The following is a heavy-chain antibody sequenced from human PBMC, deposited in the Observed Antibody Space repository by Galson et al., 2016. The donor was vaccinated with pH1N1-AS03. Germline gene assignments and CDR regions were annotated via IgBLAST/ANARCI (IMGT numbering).Heavy chain of an antibody. V-gene: IGHV1-46*01. CDR3: LAYGSGTQAYFYY. D-gene: IGHD3-10*01. CDR2: IDPSGGGT. Sequence: SVKVSCKASGYTFTRYYVHWVRQAPGEGLEWMGVIDPSGGGTTYAQRFQDRVTMTRDTSTSSAHMELSSLRFDDTAVYYCLAYGSGTQAYFYYWGQGTPVAVSS. CDR1: GYTFTRYY. J-gene: IGHJ4*02.